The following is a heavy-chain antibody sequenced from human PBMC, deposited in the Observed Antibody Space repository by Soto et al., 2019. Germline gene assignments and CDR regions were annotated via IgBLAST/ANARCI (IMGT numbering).Heavy chain of an antibody. CDR2: INPNSGGT. Sequence: GASVKVSCKASGYTFTGYYMHWVRQAPGQGLEWMGWINPNSGGTNYAQKFQGRVTMTRDTSISTAYMELSRLRSDDTAVYYCARGGGYCSSTSCPLYYYYYGMDVWGQGTTVTVSS. CDR3: ARGGGYCSSTSCPLYYYYYGMDV. CDR1: GYTFTGYY. V-gene: IGHV1-2*02. D-gene: IGHD2-2*01. J-gene: IGHJ6*02.